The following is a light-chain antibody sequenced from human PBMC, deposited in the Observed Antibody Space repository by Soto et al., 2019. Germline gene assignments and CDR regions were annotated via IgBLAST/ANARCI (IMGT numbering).Light chain of an antibody. CDR2: GAS. J-gene: IGKJ1*01. CDR1: QSVGTY. Sequence: EIVMTQSPATLSVSPGERATLSCRASQSVGTYLAWYQQKPGQAPRILIYGASTRAAGISPRFSGGGSGTEFTLTISSLQSEDFAVYHCQQYNVWPRTFGQGTKVGIK. CDR3: QQYNVWPRT. V-gene: IGKV3-15*01.